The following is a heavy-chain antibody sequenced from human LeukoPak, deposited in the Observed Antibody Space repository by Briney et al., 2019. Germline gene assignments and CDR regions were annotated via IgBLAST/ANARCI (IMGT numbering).Heavy chain of an antibody. V-gene: IGHV3-23*01. CDR3: AKYPRYSSGWWGDY. Sequence: GGSLRLSCAASGFTFTNYAMSWVRQAPGKGLEWVSVVSGSGDSTYYADSVKGRFTISRDNSRNTLYLQMNSLRAEDTAVYYCAKYPRYSSGWWGDYWGQGTLVTVSS. CDR1: GFTFTNYA. D-gene: IGHD6-19*01. J-gene: IGHJ4*02. CDR2: VSGSGDST.